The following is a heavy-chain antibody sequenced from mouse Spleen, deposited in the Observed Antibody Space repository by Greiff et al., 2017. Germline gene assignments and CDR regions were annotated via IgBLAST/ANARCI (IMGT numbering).Heavy chain of an antibody. CDR3: ARSLRSLDY. J-gene: IGHJ2*01. V-gene: IGHV1-69*02. D-gene: IGHD1-1*01. CDR2: IDPSDSYT. Sequence: VQLQQPGAELVKPGASVKLSCKASGYTFTSYWMHWVKQRPGQGLEWIGEIDPSDSYTNYNQKFKGKATLTVDKSSSTAYMQLSSLTSEDSAVYYCARSLRSLDYWGQGTTLTVSS. CDR1: GYTFTSYW.